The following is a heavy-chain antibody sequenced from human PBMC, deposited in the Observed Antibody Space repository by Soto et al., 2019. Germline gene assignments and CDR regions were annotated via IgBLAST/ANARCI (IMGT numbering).Heavy chain of an antibody. D-gene: IGHD5-18*01. J-gene: IGHJ6*02. CDR3: ARDPVGYSYGLGNYYYYYGMDV. CDR2: IYYSGST. V-gene: IGHV4-59*01. Sequence: PSETLSLTCPVSGGSISSYYWSWIRPPPGKGLEWNGYIYYSGSTNYNPSLKSRVTISVDTSKNQFSLKLSSVTAADTAVYYCARDPVGYSYGLGNYYYYYGMDVWGQGTTVTVSS. CDR1: GGSISSYY.